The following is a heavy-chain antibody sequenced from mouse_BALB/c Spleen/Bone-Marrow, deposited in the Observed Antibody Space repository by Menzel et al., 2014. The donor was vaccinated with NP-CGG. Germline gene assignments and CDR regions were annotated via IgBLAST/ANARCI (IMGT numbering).Heavy chain of an antibody. CDR3: APYYYGRWFAN. CDR2: IDPANGNI. CDR1: GFNIKDTY. V-gene: IGHV14-3*02. D-gene: IGHD1-1*01. Sequence: EVQLQQSGAELVKPGASVKLSCTASGFNIKDTYMHWVKQRPEQGLEWIGRIDPANGNIKYDPKFQGKATITADTSSNTAYLQLSSLTSEVTAVYYCAPYYYGRWFANWGQGTLVTVSA. J-gene: IGHJ3*01.